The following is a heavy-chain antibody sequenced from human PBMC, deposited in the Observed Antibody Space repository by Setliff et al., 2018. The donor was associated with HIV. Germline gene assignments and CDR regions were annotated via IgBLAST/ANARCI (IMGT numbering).Heavy chain of an antibody. CDR2: IYYSGST. V-gene: IGHV4-59*01. J-gene: IGHJ4*02. Sequence: PSETLSLTCTVSGGSISSYYWSWIRQPPGKGLEWIGYIYYSGSTNYNPSLKSRVTISVDTSKNQFSLKLNSVTAADTAVYYCARQVSIPGVAITPVDYWGQGALVTVSS. CDR1: GGSISSYY. D-gene: IGHD5-12*01. CDR3: ARQVSIPGVAITPVDY.